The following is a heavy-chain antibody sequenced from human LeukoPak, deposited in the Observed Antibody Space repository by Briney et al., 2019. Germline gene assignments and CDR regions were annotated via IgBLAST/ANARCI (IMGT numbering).Heavy chain of an antibody. CDR2: TYYESKWYY. V-gene: IGHV6-1*01. Sequence: PSQSLSLTCDITGYSVSNNGSTWNWIRQSPSRGLESLGRTYYESKWYYHYAVLVKSRITINPDTSRNQFSLQLNSVTPEDTAIYFCARGFLKTGFGYWGQGTLVTVSS. CDR3: ARGFLKTGFGY. CDR1: GYSVSNNGST. D-gene: IGHD3-9*01. J-gene: IGHJ4*02.